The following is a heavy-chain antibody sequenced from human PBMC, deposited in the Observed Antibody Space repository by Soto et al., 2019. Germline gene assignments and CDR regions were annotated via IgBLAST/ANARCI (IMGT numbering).Heavy chain of an antibody. Sequence: VKVSCKASGYTFTSYGISWVRQAPGQGLEWMGWISAYNGNTNYAQKLQGRVTMTTDTSTSTAYMELRSLRSDDTAVYYCARVQYCTNGVCYGWFDPWGQGTLVTVSS. V-gene: IGHV1-18*01. D-gene: IGHD2-8*01. CDR2: ISAYNGNT. CDR3: ARVQYCTNGVCYGWFDP. J-gene: IGHJ5*02. CDR1: GYTFTSYG.